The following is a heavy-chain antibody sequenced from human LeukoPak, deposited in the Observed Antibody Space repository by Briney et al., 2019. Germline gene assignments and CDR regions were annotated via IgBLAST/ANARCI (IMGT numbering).Heavy chain of an antibody. V-gene: IGHV3-23*01. Sequence: GGSLRLSCAASGFTFSSYAMSWVRQAPGKGLEWVSAISGSGGSTYYADSVKGRFTISRDNSKNTLYLQMNSLRAEDTAVYYCAKLGVLVYDFWSGYYRAEYFQHWGQGTLVTVSS. D-gene: IGHD3-3*01. CDR3: AKLGVLVYDFWSGYYRAEYFQH. J-gene: IGHJ1*01. CDR2: ISGSGGST. CDR1: GFTFSSYA.